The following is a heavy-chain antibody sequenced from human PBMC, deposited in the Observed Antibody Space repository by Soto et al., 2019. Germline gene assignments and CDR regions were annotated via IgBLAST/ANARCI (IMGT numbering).Heavy chain of an antibody. CDR3: ARDPPKSYGSGKGDY. CDR1: GYTFTNYG. J-gene: IGHJ4*02. V-gene: IGHV1-18*01. CDR2: ISAYNGDT. Sequence: GASVKVSCKASGYTFTNYGFCWVRQAPGQGLQWVGWISAYNGDTNYAQRFQGRVTLTTDTSTSTAYMELRSLRSDDTAVYYCARDPPKSYGSGKGDYWGQGTPVTVSS. D-gene: IGHD3-10*01.